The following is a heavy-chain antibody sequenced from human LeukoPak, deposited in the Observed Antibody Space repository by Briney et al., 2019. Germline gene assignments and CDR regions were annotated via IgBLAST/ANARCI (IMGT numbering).Heavy chain of an antibody. CDR2: INPSGGST. CDR3: AREGGSHIVVVTAENWFDP. J-gene: IGHJ5*02. V-gene: IGHV1-46*01. CDR1: GDSFSNYG. D-gene: IGHD2-21*02. Sequence: ASVKVSCKASGDSFSNYGFAWVRQAPGQGLEWMGIINPSGGSTSYAQKFQGRVTMTRDTSTSTVYMELSSLRSEDTAVYYCAREGGSHIVVVTAENWFDPWGQGTLVTVSS.